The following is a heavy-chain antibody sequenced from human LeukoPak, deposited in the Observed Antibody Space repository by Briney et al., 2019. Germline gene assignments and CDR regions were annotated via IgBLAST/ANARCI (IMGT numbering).Heavy chain of an antibody. Sequence: GGSLRLSCAASGFTFSSYGMHWVRQAPGTGLEWVAVIWYDGSNKYYADSVKGRFTISRDNSKNTLYLQMNSLRAEDTAVYYCARAKYSYGLYYFDYWGQGTLVTVSS. CDR2: IWYDGSNK. D-gene: IGHD5-18*01. CDR3: ARAKYSYGLYYFDY. V-gene: IGHV3-33*01. J-gene: IGHJ4*02. CDR1: GFTFSSYG.